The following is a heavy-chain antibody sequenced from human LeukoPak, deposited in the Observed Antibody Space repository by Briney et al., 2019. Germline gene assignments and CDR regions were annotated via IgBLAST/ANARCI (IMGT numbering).Heavy chain of an antibody. V-gene: IGHV3-13*01. CDR2: IDTAGDT. Sequence: GGSLRLSCEGSGFTFRSYDMCWVRQATGKGLEWVSAIDTAGDTKYPGSVKGRFTISRENAKNSLYLQMNSLRAGDTAVYYCARYCSGVSCYPGYGMDVWGQGTTATVSS. CDR3: ARYCSGVSCYPGYGMDV. J-gene: IGHJ6*02. D-gene: IGHD2-15*01. CDR1: GFTFRSYD.